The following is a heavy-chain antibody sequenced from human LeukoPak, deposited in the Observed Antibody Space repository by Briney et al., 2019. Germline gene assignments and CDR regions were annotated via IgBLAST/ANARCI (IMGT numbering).Heavy chain of an antibody. Sequence: ASVKVSCKASGYPFSIYDVNWVRQAAGQGLDWLGWMNPNGIAAGYSQKFQDRVTLTMDTSTSTAYLELSSLRSEDTAVYYCARGRLSTLWGQGTLVTVSS. J-gene: IGHJ4*02. CDR1: GYPFSIYD. V-gene: IGHV1-8*01. D-gene: IGHD2-2*01. CDR2: MNPNGIAA. CDR3: ARGRLSTL.